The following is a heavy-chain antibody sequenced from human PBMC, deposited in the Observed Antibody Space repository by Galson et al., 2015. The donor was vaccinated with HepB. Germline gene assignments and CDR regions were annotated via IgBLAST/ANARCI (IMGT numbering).Heavy chain of an antibody. CDR2: ISHSGGST. CDR1: GFTFNNYA. D-gene: IGHD3-16*01. V-gene: IGHV3-23*01. J-gene: IGHJ6*02. Sequence: SLRLSCAASGFTFNNYAMSWVRQAPGKGLEWVSSISHSGGSTYDADPVKGRFTISRDNSKNTLYLQMNRLRGEDTAVYYCAKVSLRGGGYYYYHGMDVWGQGTTVTVSS. CDR3: AKVSLRGGGYYYYHGMDV.